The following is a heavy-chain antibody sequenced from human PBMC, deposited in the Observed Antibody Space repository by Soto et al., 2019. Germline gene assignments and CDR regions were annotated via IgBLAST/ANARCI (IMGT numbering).Heavy chain of an antibody. Sequence: ASVKVSCKASGYTFTSYAMHWVRQAPGQRLEWMGWINAGNGNTKYSQKFQGRVTVTRDTSTSTAYMELSRLRSEDTAVYYCAREEGLGLAAAANNLFDLWGQGTLVTVSS. CDR2: INAGNGNT. D-gene: IGHD6-13*01. CDR3: AREEGLGLAAAANNLFDL. J-gene: IGHJ5*02. CDR1: GYTFTSYA. V-gene: IGHV1-3*01.